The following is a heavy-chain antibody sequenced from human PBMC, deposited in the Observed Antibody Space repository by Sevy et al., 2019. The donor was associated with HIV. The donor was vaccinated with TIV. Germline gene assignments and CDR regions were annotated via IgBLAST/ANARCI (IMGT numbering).Heavy chain of an antibody. Sequence: ASVKVSCKAPGYTFTDYYIHWVRQAPGQGLEWMGWINPKSGGTNYAQKFHGRVTMTRDTSISTAYMELSRLRSDDTAMYYCARVVEPAGIDPYYYGVDVWGPGATVTVSS. D-gene: IGHD2-2*02. CDR3: ARVVEPAGIDPYYYGVDV. CDR2: INPKSGGT. V-gene: IGHV1-2*02. CDR1: GYTFTDYY. J-gene: IGHJ6*02.